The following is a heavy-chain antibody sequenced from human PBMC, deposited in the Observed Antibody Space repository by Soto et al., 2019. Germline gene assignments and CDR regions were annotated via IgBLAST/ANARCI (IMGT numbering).Heavy chain of an antibody. V-gene: IGHV3-33*01. Sequence: GGSLRLSCAASGFTFSSYGMHWVRQAPGKGLEWVAVIWYDGSNKYYADSVKGRFTISRDNSKNTLYLQMNSLRAEDTAVYYCARDHSGLGYCSGGSCYSISRYYYYYMDVWGKGTTVTVSS. CDR1: GFTFSSYG. CDR2: IWYDGSNK. CDR3: ARDHSGLGYCSGGSCYSISRYYYYYMDV. J-gene: IGHJ6*03. D-gene: IGHD2-15*01.